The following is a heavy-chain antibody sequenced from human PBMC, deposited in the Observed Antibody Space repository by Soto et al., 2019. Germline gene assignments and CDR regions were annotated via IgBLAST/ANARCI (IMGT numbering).Heavy chain of an antibody. Sequence: SETLSLPCTVSGGYISSGDYYWSWIRQPPGKGLEWIGYIYYSGSTYYNPSLKSRVTISVDTSKNQFSLKLSSVTAADTAVYYCATTEGYCSGGSCYSADYYYGMDVRGQGTTVTVSS. CDR2: IYYSGST. V-gene: IGHV4-30-4*01. CDR3: ATTEGYCSGGSCYSADYYYGMDV. J-gene: IGHJ6*02. D-gene: IGHD2-15*01. CDR1: GGYISSGDYY.